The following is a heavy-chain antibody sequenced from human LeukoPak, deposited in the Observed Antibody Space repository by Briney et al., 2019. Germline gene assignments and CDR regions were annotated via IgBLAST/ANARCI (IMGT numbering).Heavy chain of an antibody. CDR1: SYSISSGYY. J-gene: IGHJ4*02. CDR3: TREEGGTTVDY. CDR2: ISHSGTT. Sequence: SETLSLTCTVSSYSISSGYYWGWIRQTPGKGLEWIGSISHSGTTYYNPSLKSRITISQDTSKNQFSLKVNSVTAADTAAYYCTREEGGTTVDYWGQGTLVTVSS. V-gene: IGHV4-38-2*02. D-gene: IGHD1-1*01.